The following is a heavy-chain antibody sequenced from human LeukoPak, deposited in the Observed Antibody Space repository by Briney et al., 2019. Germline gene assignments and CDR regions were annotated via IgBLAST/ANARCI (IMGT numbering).Heavy chain of an antibody. CDR3: AKGRLVAGTEDYFDY. V-gene: IGHV3-53*01. CDR1: DFTVSDNY. Sequence: GGSLRLSCATSDFTVSDNYMSWVRQAPGRGLEWVSVISDGGVTYYADSVKGRFTISRDDSNDTLYLQMNSLRAEDTAVYYCAKGRLVAGTEDYFDYWGQGTLVTVSS. D-gene: IGHD6-19*01. J-gene: IGHJ4*02. CDR2: ISDGGVT.